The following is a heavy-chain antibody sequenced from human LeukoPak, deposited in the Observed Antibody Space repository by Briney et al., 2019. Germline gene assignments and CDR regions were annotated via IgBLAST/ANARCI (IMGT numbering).Heavy chain of an antibody. CDR2: IHYSGST. D-gene: IGHD1-1*01. CDR1: GGSISTYY. V-gene: IGHV4-59*01. CDR3: AKLVGTGTTPTDY. Sequence: SETQSLTCTVSGGSISTYYWSWIRQPPGKGLEWIAYIHYSGSTNYNPSLKSRVTISVDTSKKHLSLKLSSVTAADTAVYYCAKLVGTGTTPTDYWGQGTLVTVSS. J-gene: IGHJ4*02.